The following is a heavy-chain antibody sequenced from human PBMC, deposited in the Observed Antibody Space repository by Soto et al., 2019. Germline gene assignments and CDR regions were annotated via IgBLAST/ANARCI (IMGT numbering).Heavy chain of an antibody. V-gene: IGHV4-61*01. J-gene: IGHJ5*02. D-gene: IGHD2-15*01. Sequence: SETLSLTCTVSGGSVSSGSYYWSWIRQPPGKGLEWIGYIYYSGSTIYNPSLKSRVTISVDTSKNQFSLKLSSVTAADTAVYYCARDRGYCSGGSCYAWFDNWGQGTLVTVSS. CDR3: ARDRGYCSGGSCYAWFDN. CDR1: GGSVSSGSYY. CDR2: IYYSGST.